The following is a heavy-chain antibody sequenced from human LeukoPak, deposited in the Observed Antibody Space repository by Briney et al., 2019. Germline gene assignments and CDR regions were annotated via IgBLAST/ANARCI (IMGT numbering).Heavy chain of an antibody. V-gene: IGHV3-33*01. Sequence: SGGSLRLSCTASGFTFSSYGMHWVRQAPGKGLEWVAVIWYDGSNKYYADSVKGRFTISRDNSKNTLYLQMNSLRAEDTAVYYCARTHYDILTGYYTYYFDYWGQGTLVTVSS. J-gene: IGHJ4*02. CDR2: IWYDGSNK. CDR1: GFTFSSYG. D-gene: IGHD3-9*01. CDR3: ARTHYDILTGYYTYYFDY.